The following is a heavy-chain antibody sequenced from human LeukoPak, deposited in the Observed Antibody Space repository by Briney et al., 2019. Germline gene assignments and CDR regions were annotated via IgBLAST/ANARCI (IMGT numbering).Heavy chain of an antibody. CDR3: ARGLSIGYCSSTSCHAEYFQH. D-gene: IGHD2-2*01. Sequence: ASVKVSCKASGYTFTGYYMHWVRQAPGHGLEWMGWINPHSGGTNYAQKFQGWVTMTRDTSISTAYMELSRLRSDDTAVYYCARGLSIGYCSSTSCHAEYFQHWGQGTLVTVSS. CDR2: INPHSGGT. CDR1: GYTFTGYY. V-gene: IGHV1-2*04. J-gene: IGHJ1*01.